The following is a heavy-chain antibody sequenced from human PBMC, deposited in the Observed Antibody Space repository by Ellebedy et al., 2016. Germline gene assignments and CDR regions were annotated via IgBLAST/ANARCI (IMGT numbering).Heavy chain of an antibody. J-gene: IGHJ3*02. CDR1: GGSISSGDYY. CDR3: ARDQSSLGYYDSSGYYSGDGAFDI. D-gene: IGHD3-22*01. CDR2: IYYSGST. Sequence: SETLSLTXTVSGGSISSGDYYRSWIRQPPGKGLEWIGYIYYSGSTYYNPSLKSRVTISVDTSKNQFSLKLSSVTAADTAVYYCARDQSSLGYYDSSGYYSGDGAFDIWGQGTMVTVSS. V-gene: IGHV4-30-4*01.